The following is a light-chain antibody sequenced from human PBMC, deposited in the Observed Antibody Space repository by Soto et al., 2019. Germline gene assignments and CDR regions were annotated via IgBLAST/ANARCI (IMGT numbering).Light chain of an antibody. V-gene: IGKV3-11*01. J-gene: IGKJ1*01. Sequence: EIVLTQSPATLSLSPGERATLSCRASQSVSSYLACYQQKPGQAPRLLIYDASNRATGIPARFSGSGSGTDFTLTISSLEPEECAVYYCQQRSNWPPTFGQGTKVAIK. CDR3: QQRSNWPPT. CDR2: DAS. CDR1: QSVSSY.